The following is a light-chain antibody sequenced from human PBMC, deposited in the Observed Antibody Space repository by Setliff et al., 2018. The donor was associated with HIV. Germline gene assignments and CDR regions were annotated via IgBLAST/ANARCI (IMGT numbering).Light chain of an antibody. V-gene: IGLV2-18*02. CDR2: EVT. J-gene: IGLJ1*01. CDR3: CSYTTASSFV. CDR1: SRDIGNYDR. Sequence: QSALAQPPSVSGSPGQSVTISCAGSSRDIGNYDRVSWYQQPPSAAPKLIIYEVTYRPSGVPHRFSGSRSGNTASLTISGLQAEDEADYYCCSYTTASSFVFGTGTKV.